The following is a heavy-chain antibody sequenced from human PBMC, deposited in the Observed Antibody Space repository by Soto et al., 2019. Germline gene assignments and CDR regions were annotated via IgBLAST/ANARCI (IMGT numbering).Heavy chain of an antibody. V-gene: IGHV3-21*02. CDR3: ARDGATMVRGVIVRIDY. Sequence: EVQLVESGGGLVKPGGSLRLSCAASGFTFSSYSMNWVRQAPGKGLEWVSSISVSSSYIYYADSVKGRFSISRDNARNSLYLQMNSLRAGDTAVYYCARDGATMVRGVIVRIDYWGQGTLVTVSS. CDR2: ISVSSSYI. CDR1: GFTFSSYS. D-gene: IGHD3-10*01. J-gene: IGHJ4*02.